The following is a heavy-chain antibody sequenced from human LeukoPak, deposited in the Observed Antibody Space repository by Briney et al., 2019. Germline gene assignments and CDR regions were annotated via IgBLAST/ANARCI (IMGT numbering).Heavy chain of an antibody. V-gene: IGHV4-61*02. CDR3: ARESDCSSTSCYLSSSLYYYYMDV. Sequence: TLSLTCTVSGGSISSGGYYWSWMRQPAGKGLEWIGRIYTSGSTNYNPSLKSRVTMSVDTSKNQFSLKLSSVTAADTAVYYCARESDCSSTSCYLSSSLYYYYMDVWGKGTTVTISS. CDR2: IYTSGST. CDR1: GGSISSGGYY. J-gene: IGHJ6*03. D-gene: IGHD2-2*01.